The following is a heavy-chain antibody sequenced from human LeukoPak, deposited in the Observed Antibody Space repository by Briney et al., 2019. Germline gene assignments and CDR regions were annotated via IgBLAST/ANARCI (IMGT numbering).Heavy chain of an antibody. CDR3: ARRHAGQWLDYFDY. J-gene: IGHJ4*02. V-gene: IGHV1-46*01. Sequence: GASVKVSCKASGYTFTSCFMHWVRQAPGQGLEWMGLINPVTGATTYAQKFQGRVTLTRDTSTSTVYMELSSLTSDDTAMYYCARRHAGQWLDYFDYWGQGTLVTVSS. CDR1: GYTFTSCF. CDR2: INPVTGAT. D-gene: IGHD6-19*01.